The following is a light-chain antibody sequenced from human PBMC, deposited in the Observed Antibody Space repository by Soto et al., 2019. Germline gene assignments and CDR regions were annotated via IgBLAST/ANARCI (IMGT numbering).Light chain of an antibody. Sequence: EIVLTQSSATLSLSPGETATLSCRASQSVSSYLAWYRQKPGQAPSLLIYGASTRATGIPARFSGSGSGTEFTLTIRSLQSEDFAVDYCQHYNNWPTFGQGTRVDIK. J-gene: IGKJ5*01. CDR1: QSVSSY. CDR3: QHYNNWPT. CDR2: GAS. V-gene: IGKV3-15*01.